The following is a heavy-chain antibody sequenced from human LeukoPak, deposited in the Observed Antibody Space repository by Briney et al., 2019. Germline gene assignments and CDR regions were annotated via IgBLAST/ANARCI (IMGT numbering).Heavy chain of an antibody. Sequence: GGSLRLSCAASGFTFYSYAMSWVRQAPGKGLEWVSAISGSGASTYYADSVQGRFTITRDNSKNMLFLQMNSLRAEDTAVYYCARDQTEGGWSPYWYFDLWGRGTLVTVSS. CDR3: ARDQTEGGWSPYWYFDL. J-gene: IGHJ2*01. CDR1: GFTFYSYA. CDR2: ISGSGAST. D-gene: IGHD6-19*01. V-gene: IGHV3-23*01.